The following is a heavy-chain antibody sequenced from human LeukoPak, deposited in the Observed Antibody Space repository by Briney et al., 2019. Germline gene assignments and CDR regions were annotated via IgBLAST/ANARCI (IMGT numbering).Heavy chain of an antibody. V-gene: IGHV3-23*01. CDR1: GFTLSSYE. CDR2: VDYSGGDT. CDR3: ARRSGIAVAGAFDY. D-gene: IGHD6-19*01. Sequence: AGSLRLSCTASGFTLSSYEMSWIRQAPGKKLQGVSSVDYSGGDTHYADSVKGRFTISRDNSKNTLYLQMNSLRAEDTAVYYCARRSGIAVAGAFDYWGQGTLVTVSS. J-gene: IGHJ4*02.